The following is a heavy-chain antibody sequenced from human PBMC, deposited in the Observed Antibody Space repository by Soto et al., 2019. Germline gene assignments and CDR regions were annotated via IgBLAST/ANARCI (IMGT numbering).Heavy chain of an antibody. D-gene: IGHD2-2*01. V-gene: IGHV3-11*01. CDR3: ARGPEYQLLNAFDI. J-gene: IGHJ3*02. CDR2: ISSSGSTI. Sequence: GGSLRLSCAASGFTFSDYYMSWIRQAPGKGLEWVSYISSSGSTIYYADSVKGRFTISRDNAKNSLYLQMNSLRAEDTAVYYCARGPEYQLLNAFDIWGQGTMVTVSS. CDR1: GFTFSDYY.